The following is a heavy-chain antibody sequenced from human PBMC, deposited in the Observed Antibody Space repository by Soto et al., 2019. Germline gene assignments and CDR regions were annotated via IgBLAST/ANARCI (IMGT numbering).Heavy chain of an antibody. Sequence: EVPLVESGGGLVKPGGSLRLSCAASGFTFSNAWMNWVRQAPGKGLEWVGRIKSKTDGGTTDYAAPVNGRFTISRDDSKHPLYLQINSLKTEDSAVYYCATDLTAAVSGYYYYYGMDVWGQGTTVTFSS. J-gene: IGHJ6*02. D-gene: IGHD3-10*01. CDR3: ATDLTAAVSGYYYYYGMDV. CDR1: GFTFSNAW. CDR2: IKSKTDGGTT. V-gene: IGHV3-15*07.